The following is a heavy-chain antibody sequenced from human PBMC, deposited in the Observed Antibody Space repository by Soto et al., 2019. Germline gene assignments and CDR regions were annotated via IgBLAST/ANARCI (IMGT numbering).Heavy chain of an antibody. Sequence: PGGTLRLSCAASGFSFISYAMSWVRQAPGKGLEWVSTISGSDGKTFYADSVKGRFSNSRDTSKNMLYLQMNNLRGDDTAVYYCVRWSYLDYWGQGTRVTVSS. CDR2: ISGSDGKT. CDR1: GFSFISYA. D-gene: IGHD3-3*01. J-gene: IGHJ4*02. CDR3: VRWSYLDY. V-gene: IGHV3-23*01.